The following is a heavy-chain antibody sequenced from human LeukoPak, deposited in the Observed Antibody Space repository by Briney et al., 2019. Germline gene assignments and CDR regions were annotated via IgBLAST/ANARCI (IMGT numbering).Heavy chain of an antibody. CDR3: AKNPLVSGTIYFDS. J-gene: IGHJ4*02. CDR1: GFTFDDYG. Sequence: GGSLRLSCAASGFTFDDYGMSWVRQAPGKGLEWVSGINWKAGSTGYADSVKGRFTISRDNSKSTLYLEMNSLRAEDTAIYYCAKNPLVSGTIYFDSWGQGTLLTVSS. V-gene: IGHV3-20*04. CDR2: INWKAGST. D-gene: IGHD6-19*01.